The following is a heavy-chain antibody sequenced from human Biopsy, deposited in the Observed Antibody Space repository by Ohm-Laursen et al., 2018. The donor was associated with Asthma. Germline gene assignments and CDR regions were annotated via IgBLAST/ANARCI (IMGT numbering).Heavy chain of an antibody. CDR3: ARKAGSCISRTCYSLDF. CDR1: GGTLNTYV. Sequence: SSVKVSCKSLGGTLNTYVIGWGRQAPGQGLEWMGGINSVFGTTTYPQKFQDRVTITADDSTSTVYMELSSLRSEDTAVYYCARKAGSCISRTCYSLDFWGQGTLVTVSS. V-gene: IGHV1-69*01. D-gene: IGHD2-2*01. CDR2: INSVFGTT. J-gene: IGHJ4*02.